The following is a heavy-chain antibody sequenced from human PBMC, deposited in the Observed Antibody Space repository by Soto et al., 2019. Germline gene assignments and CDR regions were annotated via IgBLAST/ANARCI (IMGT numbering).Heavy chain of an antibody. V-gene: IGHV4-30-2*01. CDR2: IYDSGTT. CDR1: GGSITGGYS. CDR3: ARDGYSLSTFDV. D-gene: IGHD5-18*01. Sequence: KPSETLSLTCAVSGGSITGGYSWSWIRQPPGKGLEWIGYIYDSGTTYYNPSHKSRVTISVDTSKNQFSLRLSPVTAADTAVYYCARDGYSLSTFDVWGPGTMVTVSS. J-gene: IGHJ3*01.